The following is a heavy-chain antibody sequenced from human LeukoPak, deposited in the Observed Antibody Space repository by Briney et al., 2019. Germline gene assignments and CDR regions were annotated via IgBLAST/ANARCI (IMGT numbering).Heavy chain of an antibody. D-gene: IGHD5-18*01. CDR2: IIPILGIA. J-gene: IGHJ6*03. V-gene: IGHV1-69*04. CDR3: ARDQWIQLCCYYMDV. CDR1: GGTFSSYA. Sequence: SVKVSCKASGGTFSSYAISWVRQAPGQGLEWMGRIIPILGIANYAQKFQGRVTMTTDTSTNTAYMELRSLGSDDTAVYYCARDQWIQLCCYYMDVWGKGTTVTVSS.